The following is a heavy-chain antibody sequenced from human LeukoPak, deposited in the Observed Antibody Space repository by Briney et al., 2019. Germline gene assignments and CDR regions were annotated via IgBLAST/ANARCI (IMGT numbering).Heavy chain of an antibody. D-gene: IGHD3-10*01. V-gene: IGHV3-30*02. J-gene: IGHJ3*02. CDR2: IRYDGSNK. CDR1: GFTFSSYG. CDR3: AKEIRTYYYGSGGDVFDI. Sequence: GGSLRLSCAASGFTFSSYGMHWVRQAPGKGLEWVAFIRYDGSNKYYADSVKGRFTISRDNSKNTLYLQMNSLRAEDTAVCYCAKEIRTYYYGSGGDVFDIWGQGTMVTVSS.